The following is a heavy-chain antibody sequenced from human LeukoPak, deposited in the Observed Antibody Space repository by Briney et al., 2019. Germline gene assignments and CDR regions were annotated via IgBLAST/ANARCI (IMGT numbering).Heavy chain of an antibody. D-gene: IGHD3-22*01. CDR1: GFTFSSYS. CDR2: ISSSSSTI. V-gene: IGHV3-48*01. Sequence: PGGSLRLSCAASGFTFSSYSMYWVRQAPGKGLEWVSYISSSSSTIYYADSVKGRFTISRDNAKNSLYLQMNSLRAEDTAVYYCARDLHYYDSSGYYPTDYWGQGTLVTVSS. J-gene: IGHJ4*02. CDR3: ARDLHYYDSSGYYPTDY.